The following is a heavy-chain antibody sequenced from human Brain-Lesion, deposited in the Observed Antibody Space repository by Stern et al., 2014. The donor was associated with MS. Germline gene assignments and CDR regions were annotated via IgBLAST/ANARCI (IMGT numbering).Heavy chain of an antibody. D-gene: IGHD2-2*01. CDR1: GGSISSGGYY. V-gene: IGHV4-61*02. CDR2: IFNSGST. CDR3: ARGRVVPGFQYYATDV. Sequence: QVQLQESGPGLVKPSQTLSLSCTVSGGSISSGGYYWSWIRQPAGKGLEWIGRIFNSGSTSYTPSLKGRVTISIATSKNQFSLRLNPMTAADTAVYYCARGRVVPGFQYYATDVWGQGTTVIVSS. J-gene: IGHJ6*02.